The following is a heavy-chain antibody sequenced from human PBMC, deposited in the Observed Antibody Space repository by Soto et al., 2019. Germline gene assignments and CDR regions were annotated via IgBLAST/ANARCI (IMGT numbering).Heavy chain of an antibody. CDR1: GGA. V-gene: IGHV1-69*01. Sequence: QVQLEQSEIEVKKTGSSVKVPCKVSGGAISWVRQAPGQGFEWLAGIVPTYRTIKYGQKFPDRLTITADYMSLTRLRPGDTAVYYCVSSRSVPRDMYFGSWSSLDDWGQGTLV. D-gene: IGHD3-10*01. J-gene: IGHJ4*02. CDR3: VSSRSVPRDMYFGSWSSLDD. CDR2: IVPTYRTI.